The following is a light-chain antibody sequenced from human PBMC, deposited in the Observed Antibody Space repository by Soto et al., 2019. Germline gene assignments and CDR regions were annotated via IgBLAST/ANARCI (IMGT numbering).Light chain of an antibody. CDR1: QNVNAW. CDR3: QQYGASPPYT. J-gene: IGKJ2*01. V-gene: IGKV1-5*01. CDR2: DAT. Sequence: DIQMTQSPSTLSASVGDRLTITCRASQNVNAWLAWYQQKPGKAPRRLIYDATNLESGVPSRFSGSGSGTDFTLTISRLEPEDSAVYYCQQYGASPPYTFGQGTKVDIK.